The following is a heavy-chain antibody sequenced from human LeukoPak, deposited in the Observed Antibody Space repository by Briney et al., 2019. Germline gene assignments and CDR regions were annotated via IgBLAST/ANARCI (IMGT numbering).Heavy chain of an antibody. D-gene: IGHD3-22*01. CDR2: ILSNGGST. CDR1: GFTFGTYW. CDR3: ARSPYYDSSAYYDY. Sequence: GGSLRLSCAASGFTFGTYWMGWVRQAPGKGLEHVSVILSNGGSTYYANSVKGRFTISRDNSKNTLYLQMGSLRAEDMAVYYCARSPYYDSSAYYDYWGQGTLVTVSS. V-gene: IGHV3-64*01. J-gene: IGHJ4*02.